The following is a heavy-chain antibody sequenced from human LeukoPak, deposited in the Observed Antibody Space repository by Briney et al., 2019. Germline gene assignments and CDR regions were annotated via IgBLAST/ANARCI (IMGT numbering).Heavy chain of an antibody. CDR2: IYTSGST. CDR1: GGSISSGSYY. V-gene: IGHV4-61*02. D-gene: IGHD6-13*01. J-gene: IGHJ4*02. Sequence: PSETLSLTCTVSGGSISSGSYYWSWIRQPAGKGLEWIGRIYTSGSTNYNPSLKSRVTISVDTSKNQFSLKLSSVTAADTAVYYCARKGYSRTYYFDYWGQGTLVTVSS. CDR3: ARKGYSRTYYFDY.